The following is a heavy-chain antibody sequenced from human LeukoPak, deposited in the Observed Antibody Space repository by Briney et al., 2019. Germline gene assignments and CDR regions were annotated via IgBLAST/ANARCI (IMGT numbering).Heavy chain of an antibody. J-gene: IGHJ4*02. D-gene: IGHD6-19*01. CDR2: ISAYNGNT. Sequence: ASVKVSCKASGYTFTSYGISWVRQAPGQGLEWMGWISAYNGNTHYAQKLQGRVTMTTDTSTSTAYMELRSLRSDDTAVYYCARAPRYSSGWYLPARQQNQYYFDYWGQGTLVTVSS. V-gene: IGHV1-18*04. CDR1: GYTFTSYG. CDR3: ARAPRYSSGWYLPARQQNQYYFDY.